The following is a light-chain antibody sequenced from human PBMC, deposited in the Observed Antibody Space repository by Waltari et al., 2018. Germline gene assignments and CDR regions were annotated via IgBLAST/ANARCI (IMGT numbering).Light chain of an antibody. CDR3: SSYTSSSTPVV. V-gene: IGLV2-14*01. J-gene: IGLJ2*01. CDR1: SSDVGGYNY. CDR2: DVS. Sequence: QSALTQPASVSGSPGQSITISCTGTSSDVGGYNYVSWYQQHPGKAPKLMIYDVSNRPSGVSKRFSGAKSGNTASLTISGLRAEDEADYYCSSYTSSSTPVVFGGGTKLTVL.